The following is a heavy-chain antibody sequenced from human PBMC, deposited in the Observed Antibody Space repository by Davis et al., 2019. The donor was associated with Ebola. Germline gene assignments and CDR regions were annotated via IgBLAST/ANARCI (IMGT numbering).Heavy chain of an antibody. V-gene: IGHV3-30*18. CDR3: AKSLVGATSR. CDR2: ISYDGSNK. J-gene: IGHJ4*02. Sequence: GGSLRLSCAASGFTFSSYAMHWVRQAPGKGLEWVAVISYDGSNKYYADSVKGRFTISRDNSKNTLYLQMNSLRAEDTAVYYCAKSLVGATSRWGQGTLVTVSS. CDR1: GFTFSSYA. D-gene: IGHD1-26*01.